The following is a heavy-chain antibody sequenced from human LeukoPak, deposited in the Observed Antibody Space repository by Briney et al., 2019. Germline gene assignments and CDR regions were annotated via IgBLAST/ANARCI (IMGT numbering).Heavy chain of an antibody. V-gene: IGHV3-64*04. D-gene: IGHD2-15*01. CDR3: ARDKGLGYCSGGSCYSGVLDY. Sequence: GGSLRLSCSASGFTFSSYAMHWVRQAPGKGLEYVSAISSNGGSTYYADSVKGRFTISRDNSKNTLYLQMNSLRAEDTAVYYCARDKGLGYCSGGSCYSGVLDYWGQGTLVTVSS. CDR2: ISSNGGST. CDR1: GFTFSSYA. J-gene: IGHJ4*02.